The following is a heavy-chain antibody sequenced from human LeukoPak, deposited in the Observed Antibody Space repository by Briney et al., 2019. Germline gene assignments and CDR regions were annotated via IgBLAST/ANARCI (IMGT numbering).Heavy chain of an antibody. V-gene: IGHV3-23*01. CDR2: ISGSGGST. J-gene: IGHJ4*02. Sequence: PGGSLRLSCAASGFTFSNAWMNWVRQAPGKGLEWVSAISGSGGSTYYADSVKGRFTISRDNSKNTLYLQMNSLRAEDTAVYYCAKDGDTTVTTWSKRPPYFDYWGQGTLVTVSS. CDR3: AKDGDTTVTTWSKRPPYFDY. D-gene: IGHD4-11*01. CDR1: GFTFSNAW.